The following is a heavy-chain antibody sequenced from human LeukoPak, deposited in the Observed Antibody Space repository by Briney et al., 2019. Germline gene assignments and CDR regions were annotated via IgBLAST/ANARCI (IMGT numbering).Heavy chain of an antibody. CDR2: LNQDGGEK. J-gene: IGHJ4*02. CDR3: VRGLYGY. V-gene: IGHV3-7*03. CDR1: GYTFSTSW. Sequence: GGSLRLSCGASGYTFSTSWMIWVRQAPGKGLEWVANLNQDGGEKYYVDSVKGRFTISRDNGRNSLYLQMDSLRVEDTAVYYCVRGLYGYWGQGTLVTVSS. D-gene: IGHD4-17*01.